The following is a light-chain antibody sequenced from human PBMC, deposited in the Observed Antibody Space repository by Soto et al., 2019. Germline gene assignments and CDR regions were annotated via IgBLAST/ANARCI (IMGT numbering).Light chain of an antibody. CDR2: TAS. Sequence: DIQLTQSPSFLSTSVGDRVTITCRASQGISSSLPWYQQKPGKAPKLLIYTASTLQSGVPSRFSGRGSGTEFTLTISSLQPEDFATYYCQQLKTYPLTFGGGTKVEIK. CDR1: QGISSS. V-gene: IGKV1-9*01. J-gene: IGKJ4*01. CDR3: QQLKTYPLT.